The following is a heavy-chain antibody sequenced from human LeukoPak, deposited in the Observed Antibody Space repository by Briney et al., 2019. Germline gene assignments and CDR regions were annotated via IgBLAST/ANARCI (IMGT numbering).Heavy chain of an antibody. CDR2: ISGSSTTR. CDR3: ARDPFGVAY. Sequence: GGSLRLSCAASGFTFSVYTMNWVRQAPGKGLEWVSSISGSSTTRYYADSVKGRVTISRDNTKNSVSLQMNSLRVEDTAVYYCARDPFGVAYWGQGTLVTVSS. J-gene: IGHJ4*02. D-gene: IGHD3-10*01. V-gene: IGHV3-21*01. CDR1: GFTFSVYT.